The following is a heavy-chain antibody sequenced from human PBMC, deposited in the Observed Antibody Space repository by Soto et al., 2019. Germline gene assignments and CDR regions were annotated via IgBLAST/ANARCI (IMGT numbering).Heavy chain of an antibody. CDR1: GYSFTSYW. V-gene: IGHV5-51*01. CDR3: ARHLVVDTAMVTNSYWYFDL. D-gene: IGHD5-18*01. Sequence: PGESLKISCKGSGYSFTSYWIGWVRQMPGKGLEWMGIIYPGDSDARYSPSFQGQVTISADRSISTAYLQWSSLKASDTAMYYCARHLVVDTAMVTNSYWYFDLWGRGTLVTVSS. CDR2: IYPGDSDA. J-gene: IGHJ2*01.